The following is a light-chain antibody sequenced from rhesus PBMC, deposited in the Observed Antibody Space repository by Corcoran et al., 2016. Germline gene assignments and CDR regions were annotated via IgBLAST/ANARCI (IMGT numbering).Light chain of an antibody. V-gene: IGKV1-74*01. J-gene: IGKJ4*01. Sequence: DIQMTQSPSSLSASVGDRVTITCRASENVNNYLNWYQQKPGKAPKLLIYKASTLQSGVPSRFSGSGSVTDDTFTISSLQPEDVATYYCQHGYGTPLTFGGGTKVELK. CDR3: QHGYGTPLT. CDR2: KAS. CDR1: ENVNNY.